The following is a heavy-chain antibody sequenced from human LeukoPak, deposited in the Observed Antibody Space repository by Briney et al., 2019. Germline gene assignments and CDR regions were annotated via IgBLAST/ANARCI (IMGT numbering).Heavy chain of an antibody. CDR2: IKDYTNY. D-gene: IGHD6-13*01. V-gene: IGHV3-74*03. CDR3: ARDPGSSDRDWYFDL. CDR1: GFTFSNYW. Sequence: GGSLRLSCTTSGFTFSNYWMHWVGQAPGKGLVRVSRIKDYTNYADADSVKERFAISRDNAKNTLYLQMNSLRVEDTAVYYCARDPGSSDRDWYFDLWGRGTLVTVSS. J-gene: IGHJ2*01.